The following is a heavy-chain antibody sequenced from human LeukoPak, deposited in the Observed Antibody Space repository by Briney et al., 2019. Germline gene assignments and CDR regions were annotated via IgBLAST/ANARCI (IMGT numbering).Heavy chain of an antibody. V-gene: IGHV4-31*03. CDR3: ARWYYDSSGYRYFDH. J-gene: IGHJ4*02. Sequence: SETLSLTCTVSGGSISSGGYYWNWIRQHPGKGLEWIGYIYYSGNTYYNPSLKSRVTISVDTSKNQSSLTLSSVTAADTAVYYCARWYYDSSGYRYFDHWGQGTLVTVSS. CDR2: IYYSGNT. CDR1: GGSISSGGYY. D-gene: IGHD3-22*01.